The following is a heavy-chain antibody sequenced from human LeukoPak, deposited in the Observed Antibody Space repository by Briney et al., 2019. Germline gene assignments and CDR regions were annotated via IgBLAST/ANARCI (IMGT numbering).Heavy chain of an antibody. CDR1: GGSFSGYY. J-gene: IGHJ3*02. Sequence: SETLSLTCAVYGGSFSGYYWTWIRQPPGKGLEWIGEINHSGNSDYNPSLKSRVTISVDTSKNQFALKLSSVTAADTALYYCTRRRFHYYNSSGYYSRPQRAFDIWGQGTMVTVSS. D-gene: IGHD3-22*01. CDR2: INHSGNS. CDR3: TRRRFHYYNSSGYYSRPQRAFDI. V-gene: IGHV4-34*01.